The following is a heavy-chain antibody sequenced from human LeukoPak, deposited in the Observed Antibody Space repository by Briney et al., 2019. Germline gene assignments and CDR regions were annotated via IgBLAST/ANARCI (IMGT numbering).Heavy chain of an antibody. V-gene: IGHV7-4-1*02. CDR2: INTNTGNP. CDR1: GYTFTSYA. Sequence: ASVKVSCKASGYTFTSYAMNWVRQAPGQGLEWMGWINTNTGNPTYAQGFTGRFVFSLDTSVSTAYLQISSLKAEDTAVYYCARESWNNYYDSSDFGGYFDYWGQGTLVTVSS. D-gene: IGHD3-22*01. CDR3: ARESWNNYYDSSDFGGYFDY. J-gene: IGHJ4*02.